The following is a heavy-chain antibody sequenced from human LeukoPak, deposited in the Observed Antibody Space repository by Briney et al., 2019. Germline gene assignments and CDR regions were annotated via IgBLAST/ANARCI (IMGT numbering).Heavy chain of an antibody. CDR1: GGSFSGYY. J-gene: IGHJ6*02. D-gene: IGHD6-19*01. CDR3: ARMSSGRWYGMDV. Sequence: SETLSLTCAVYGGSFSGYYWSWIRQPPGKGLEWIGEINHSGSTNYNPSLKSRVTIPVDTSKNQFSLKLSSVTAADTAVYYCARMSSGRWYGMDVWGQGTTVTVSS. V-gene: IGHV4-34*01. CDR2: INHSGST.